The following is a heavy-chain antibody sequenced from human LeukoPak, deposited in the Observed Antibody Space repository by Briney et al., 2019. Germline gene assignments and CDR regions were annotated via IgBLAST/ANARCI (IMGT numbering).Heavy chain of an antibody. CDR2: ISGSGGST. V-gene: IGHV3-23*01. CDR1: GFTCSSYA. D-gene: IGHD6-19*01. J-gene: IGHJ4*02. Sequence: GGSLRLSCAASGFTCSSYATSWVRQAPGKGLEWVSAISGSGGSTYYADSVKGRFTISRDNSKNTLYLQMNSLRAEDTAVYYCAKRSGWYEDYWGQGTLVTVSS. CDR3: AKRSGWYEDY.